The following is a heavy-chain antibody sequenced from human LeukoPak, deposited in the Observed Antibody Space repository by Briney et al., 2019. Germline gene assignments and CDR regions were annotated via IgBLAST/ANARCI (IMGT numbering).Heavy chain of an antibody. J-gene: IGHJ4*02. D-gene: IGHD1-14*01. Sequence: SETLSLTCTVSGGSMSSYYWSWIRQPPGKGMECIGSISYTGRTNNNPSLKSRVTISVETSKNQFSLKLSSVTAADTAVYYCARDGSYRHFDFWGQGTLVTVSS. CDR3: ARDGSYRHFDF. CDR2: ISYTGRT. V-gene: IGHV4-59*12. CDR1: GGSMSSYY.